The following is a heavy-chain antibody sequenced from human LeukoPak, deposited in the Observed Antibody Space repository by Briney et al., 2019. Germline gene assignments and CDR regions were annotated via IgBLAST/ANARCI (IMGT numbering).Heavy chain of an antibody. J-gene: IGHJ4*02. CDR2: IYHSGST. Sequence: PSETLSLTCTVSGYSISSGYYWGWIRQPPGKGLEWIGSIYHSGSTNYNPSLKSRVTISVDKSKNQFSLKLSSVTAADTAVYYCARDPNSGSYYLRDYWGQGTLVTVSS. V-gene: IGHV4-38-2*02. CDR3: ARDPNSGSYYLRDY. D-gene: IGHD1-26*01. CDR1: GYSISSGYY.